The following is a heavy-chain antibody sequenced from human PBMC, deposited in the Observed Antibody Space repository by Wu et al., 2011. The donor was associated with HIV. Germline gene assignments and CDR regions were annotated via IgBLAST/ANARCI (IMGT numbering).Heavy chain of an antibody. V-gene: IGHV1-69*12. CDR3: AGGARGGSYALARVYFDY. CDR2: IIPIFGTA. D-gene: IGHD1-26*01. Sequence: QVQLVQSGAEVRRPGSSVKVSCKASGGTFSKKAVNWVRQAPGQGLEWMGWIIPIFGTANYAQKFQGRVTITADESTSTAYMELSSLRSEDTAVYYCAGGARGGSYALARVYFDYWGQGTLVTVSS. J-gene: IGHJ4*02. CDR1: GGTFSKKA.